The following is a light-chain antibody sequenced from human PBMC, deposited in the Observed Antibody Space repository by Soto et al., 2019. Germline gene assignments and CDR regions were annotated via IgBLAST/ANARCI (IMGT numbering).Light chain of an antibody. CDR3: QQYGTSPIA. Sequence: EIVLTQSPGTLSLSPGERATLSCRASQNVGGRFLAWYQQKPGQAPRLLINVASTRATGIPDRFSGSGSGTDFTLTISRLEPADFAVYYCQQYGTSPIAFGQGTRLEIK. J-gene: IGKJ5*01. CDR1: QNVGGRF. CDR2: VAS. V-gene: IGKV3-20*01.